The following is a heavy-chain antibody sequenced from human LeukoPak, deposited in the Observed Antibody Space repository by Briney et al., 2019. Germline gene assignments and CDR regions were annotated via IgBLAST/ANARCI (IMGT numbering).Heavy chain of an antibody. D-gene: IGHD3-10*01. J-gene: IGHJ4*02. CDR1: GFTFSHDS. CDR3: ARVTKALVRGTRGY. Sequence: GGSLRLSCAGSGFTFSHDSICGVRQAPGKGLEWVSSISSSSTYIFYADSLKGRFTISRDNAKNSLYLQMNSLTAEDTAVYYCARVTKALVRGTRGYWGQGTLVTVSS. CDR2: ISSSSTYI. V-gene: IGHV3-21*01.